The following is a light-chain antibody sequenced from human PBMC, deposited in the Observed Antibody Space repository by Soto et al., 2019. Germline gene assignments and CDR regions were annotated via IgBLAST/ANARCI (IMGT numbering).Light chain of an antibody. CDR1: QSLLHSNGYNY. CDR3: MQALQTPYT. CDR2: LGS. V-gene: IGKV2-28*01. J-gene: IGKJ2*01. Sequence: DIVMTQSPLSLPVTPGEPASISCRSSQSLLHSNGYNYLDWYLQKPGQSPQFLIYLGSSRASGVPDRFSGSGSGTDFPLKSSRVEAEDVGVYYCMQALQTPYTFGQGTKLEI.